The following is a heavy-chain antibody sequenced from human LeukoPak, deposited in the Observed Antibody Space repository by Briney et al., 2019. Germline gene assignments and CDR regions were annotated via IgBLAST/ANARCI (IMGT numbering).Heavy chain of an antibody. CDR1: GGSISSYY. D-gene: IGHD3-22*01. CDR2: IYTSGST. V-gene: IGHV4-4*07. J-gene: IGHJ5*02. Sequence: SETLSLTCIVSGGSISSYYWSWIRQPAGKGLEWIGRIYTSGSTNYNPSLKSRVTMSVDTSKNQFSLKLSSVTAADTAVYYCARGTPTYYYDSSGSYVRDWFDPWGQGTLVTVSS. CDR3: ARGTPTYYYDSSGSYVRDWFDP.